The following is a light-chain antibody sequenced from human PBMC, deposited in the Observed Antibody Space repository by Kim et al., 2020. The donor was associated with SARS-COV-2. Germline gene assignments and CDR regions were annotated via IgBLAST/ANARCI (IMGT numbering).Light chain of an antibody. CDR2: SNN. J-gene: IGLJ3*02. V-gene: IGLV1-40*01. CDR3: QSYDSSLSVWV. Sequence: QSVLTQPPSLSGAPGQRVTISCTGRTSNIGTGHDVHWYQQLPGVAPKLLIFSNNNRPSGVPDRFSGSKSGTSASLTITGLQAEDEADYYCQSYDSSLSVWVFGGGTQLTVL. CDR1: TSNIGTGHD.